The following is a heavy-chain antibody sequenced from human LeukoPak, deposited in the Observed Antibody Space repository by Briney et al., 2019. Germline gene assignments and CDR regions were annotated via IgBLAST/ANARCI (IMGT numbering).Heavy chain of an antibody. CDR2: MSSSGNNK. D-gene: IGHD6-25*01. CDR1: GFTFSSYA. J-gene: IGHJ6*03. V-gene: IGHV3-21*01. CDR3: ASRLSKGYYYYYMDV. Sequence: GGSLRLSCAASGFTFSSYAMNWVRQAPGKGLEWVSSMSSSGNNKYYADSVKGRFTISRDNAKNSLYLQMNSLRAEDTAVYYCASRLSKGYYYYYMDVWGKGTTVTISS.